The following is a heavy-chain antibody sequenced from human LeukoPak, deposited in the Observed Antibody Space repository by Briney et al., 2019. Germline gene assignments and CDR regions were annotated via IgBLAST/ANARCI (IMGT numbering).Heavy chain of an antibody. D-gene: IGHD6-13*01. J-gene: IGHJ4*02. CDR1: GFTLSPYA. Sequence: VGSLRLSCEASGFTLSPYAVSWVRQAPGKGLEWDSAISGSGGTTYYADSVKGRFTISRDISKNTLFLQMNSLRAEDTALYYCALVSLYSSSWYGDYRGQGTLVTVSS. CDR2: ISGSGGTT. CDR3: ALVSLYSSSWYGDY. V-gene: IGHV3-23*01.